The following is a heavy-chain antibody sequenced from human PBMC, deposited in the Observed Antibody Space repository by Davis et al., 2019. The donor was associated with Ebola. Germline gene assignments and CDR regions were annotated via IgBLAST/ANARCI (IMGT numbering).Heavy chain of an antibody. CDR1: GFTFSSYA. J-gene: IGHJ6*02. CDR2: ISGSGGST. Sequence: GESLKISCAASGFTFSSYAMSWVRQAPGKGLEWVSAISGSGGSTYYADSVKGRFTISRDNSKNTLYLQMNSLRAEDTAVYYCAREGIHYGMDVWGQGTTVTVSS. CDR3: AREGIHYGMDV. V-gene: IGHV3-23*01. D-gene: IGHD6-13*01.